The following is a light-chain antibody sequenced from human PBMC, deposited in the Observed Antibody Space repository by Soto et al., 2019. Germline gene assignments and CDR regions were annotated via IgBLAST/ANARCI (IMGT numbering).Light chain of an antibody. V-gene: IGLV3-21*02. Sequence: SYELTQPPSVSVAPGQTARITCGGNNIGSKNVHWYQQKPGQSPVVVVYDDSDRPSGIPERFSGSNSGNTATLTISRVEAGDEADYYCQVWDSSSDHPVFGGGTKLTV. CDR1: NIGSKN. CDR3: QVWDSSSDHPV. CDR2: DDS. J-gene: IGLJ2*01.